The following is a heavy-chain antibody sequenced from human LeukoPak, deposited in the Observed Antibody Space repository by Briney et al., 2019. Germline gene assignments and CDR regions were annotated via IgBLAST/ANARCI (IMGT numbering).Heavy chain of an antibody. CDR3: ARALWPYYFDY. V-gene: IGHV3-33*01. CDR2: IWYDGSNE. Sequence: GRSLRLSCAASGXTFSSYGMHWVRQAPGKGLEWVAIIWYDGSNEYYADSVKGRFTISRDNSKNTLYLQMNSLRAEDTAVYYCARALWPYYFDYWGQGTLVTVSS. D-gene: IGHD2-21*01. CDR1: GXTFSSYG. J-gene: IGHJ4*02.